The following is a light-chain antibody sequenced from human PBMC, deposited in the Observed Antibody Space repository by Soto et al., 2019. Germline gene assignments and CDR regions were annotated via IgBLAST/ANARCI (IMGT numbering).Light chain of an antibody. CDR1: ENINNR. CDR3: QQYSDWPPWT. J-gene: IGKJ1*01. CDR2: GAS. Sequence: EVVMTQSPATLSVSPGERATLSCRASENINNRLAWYQQTPGQALRLLIYGASTRATGIPDRFRGSGSGTEFTLTIGSLQSEDFAVYYCQQYSDWPPWTFGQGTKVEIK. V-gene: IGKV3-15*01.